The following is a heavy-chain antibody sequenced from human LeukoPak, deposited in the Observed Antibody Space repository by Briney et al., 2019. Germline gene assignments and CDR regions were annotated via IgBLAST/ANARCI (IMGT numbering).Heavy chain of an antibody. CDR2: IYPDDSDT. D-gene: IGHD3-22*01. CDR1: GYSFTNYW. J-gene: IGHJ4*02. Sequence: GESLKISCKGSGYSFTNYWIGWVRQMPGKGLEWMGIIYPDDSDTRYSPSFQGQVTISADKSITTAYLQWSSLKASDTAMYYCARLFRNYYDSSGRGRLDYWGQGTLVTVSS. V-gene: IGHV5-51*01. CDR3: ARLFRNYYDSSGRGRLDY.